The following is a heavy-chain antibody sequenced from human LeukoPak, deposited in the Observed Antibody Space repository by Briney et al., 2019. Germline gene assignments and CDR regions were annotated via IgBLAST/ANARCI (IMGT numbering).Heavy chain of an antibody. CDR1: GGSISSGGYS. J-gene: IGHJ4*02. CDR2: IYHSGST. D-gene: IGHD2/OR15-2a*01. V-gene: IGHV4-30-2*01. CDR3: ARSDFYAFDN. Sequence: SETLSLTCAVSGGSISSGGYSWSWIRQPPGKGLEWIGYIYHSGSTYYNPSLKSRVTISVDRSKYQFSLKLTSVTAADTAVYYCARSDFYAFDNWGQGTLVTVSS.